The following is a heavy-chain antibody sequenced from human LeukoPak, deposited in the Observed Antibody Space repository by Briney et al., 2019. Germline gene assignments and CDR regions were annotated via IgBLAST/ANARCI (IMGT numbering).Heavy chain of an antibody. V-gene: IGHV1-8*01. J-gene: IGHJ4*02. CDR2: MNPNSGNT. CDR1: GYTFTSYD. Sequence: ASVKVSCTASGYTFTSYDINWVRQATGQGLEWMGWMNPNSGNTGYAQKFQGRVTMTRNTSISTAYMELSSLRSDDTAVYYCARYYYDSSGYPSYSHWGQGTLVTVSS. D-gene: IGHD3-22*01. CDR3: ARYYYDSSGYPSYSH.